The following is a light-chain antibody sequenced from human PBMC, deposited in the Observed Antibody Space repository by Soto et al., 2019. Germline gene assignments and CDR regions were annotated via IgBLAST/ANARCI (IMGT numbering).Light chain of an antibody. Sequence: EIVMTQSPATLSVSPGERVTRCCRASQSAISNLAWYQQKPGQTPRLLIYDASTRATDIPARFSGSGSGTDFTLTISSLLSEDFAVYYCHQYYKWPLTFGGGTKVDI. CDR3: HQYYKWPLT. CDR2: DAS. V-gene: IGKV3-15*01. J-gene: IGKJ4*01. CDR1: QSAISN.